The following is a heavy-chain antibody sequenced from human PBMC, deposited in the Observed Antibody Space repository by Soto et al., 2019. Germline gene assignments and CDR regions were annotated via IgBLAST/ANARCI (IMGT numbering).Heavy chain of an antibody. J-gene: IGHJ4*02. CDR3: AKDRVGGNFYTPLAF. Sequence: QVQLVESGGGVVQPGGSLRLSCQASGFNFDNYGMHWVRQAPGKGLEWVAVITYDGSFQYYADSVKGRFTISRDNSKNTMSLDLNTLKPEDTAVYHCAKDRVGGNFYTPLAFWGQGALGTVSS. V-gene: IGHV3-30*18. D-gene: IGHD3-16*01. CDR2: ITYDGSFQ. CDR1: GFNFDNYG.